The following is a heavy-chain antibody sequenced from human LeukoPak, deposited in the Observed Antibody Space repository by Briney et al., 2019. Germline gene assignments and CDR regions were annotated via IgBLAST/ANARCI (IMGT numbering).Heavy chain of an antibody. Sequence: SETLSLTCIVSGGSISSSSYYWGWIRQPPGKGLEWIGSIYYSGSTYYNPSLKSRVTISVDTSKNQVSLKLSSVTAADTAVYYCATTGRVIDYWGQGTLVTVSS. D-gene: IGHD1-14*01. V-gene: IGHV4-39*01. J-gene: IGHJ4*02. CDR3: ATTGRVIDY. CDR2: IYYSGST. CDR1: GGSISSSSYY.